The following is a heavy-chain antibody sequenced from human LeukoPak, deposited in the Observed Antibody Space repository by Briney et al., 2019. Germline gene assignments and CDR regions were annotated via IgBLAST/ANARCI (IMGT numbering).Heavy chain of an antibody. V-gene: IGHV1-18*01. CDR2: ISAYNGNT. J-gene: IGHJ6*03. D-gene: IGHD6-19*01. CDR1: GYTFTSYG. Sequence: ASVKVSCKASGYTFTSYGISWVRQAPGQGLEWMGWISAYNGNTNYAQKLQGRVTMTTDTSTSTAYMELRSLRSDDTAVYYCARLGSSGGFQTYYYYYMDVWGKGTTVTVSS. CDR3: ARLGSSGGFQTYYYYYMDV.